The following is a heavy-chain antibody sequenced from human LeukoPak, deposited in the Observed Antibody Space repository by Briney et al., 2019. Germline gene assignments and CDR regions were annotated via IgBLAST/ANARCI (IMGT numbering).Heavy chain of an antibody. CDR2: IKQDGSEK. J-gene: IGHJ2*01. V-gene: IGHV3-7*03. D-gene: IGHD4-17*01. Sequence: GGSLRLSCAASGFRFISYWMTWVRQAPGKGLEWVANIKQDGSEKYYVDSVKGRFTISRDNAKDSVYLRMDSLRAEDTAVYYCARQPDYGDYVDWYFDLWGRGTLVTVSS. CDR1: GFRFISYW. CDR3: ARQPDYGDYVDWYFDL.